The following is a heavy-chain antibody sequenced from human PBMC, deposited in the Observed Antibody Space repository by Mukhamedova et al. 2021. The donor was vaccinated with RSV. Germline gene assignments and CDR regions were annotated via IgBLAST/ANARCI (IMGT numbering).Heavy chain of an antibody. D-gene: IGHD3-10*01. V-gene: IGHV1-18*01. Sequence: ISAYNGNTNYAQKLQGRVTMTTDTSTSTAYMELRSLRSDDTVVYYCARETYYYGSGSSEWGQGTLVTVSS. J-gene: IGHJ4*02. CDR2: ISAYNGNT. CDR3: ARETYYYGSGSSE.